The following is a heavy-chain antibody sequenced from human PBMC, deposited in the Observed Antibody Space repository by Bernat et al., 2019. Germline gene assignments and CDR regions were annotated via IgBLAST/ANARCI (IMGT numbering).Heavy chain of an antibody. D-gene: IGHD3-10*01. V-gene: IGHV4-59*08. CDR2: IYYSGST. Sequence: QVQLQESGPGLVKPSETLSLTCTASGGSISSYYWSWIRQPPGKGLEWIGYIYYSGSTNYNPSLKRRVTISVDTSKNQFSMELDSVTAADTAVYECARHGAGGMVGGVIQHWGQGTLVTVSS. CDR3: ARHGAGGMVGGVIQH. J-gene: IGHJ1*01. CDR1: GGSISSYY.